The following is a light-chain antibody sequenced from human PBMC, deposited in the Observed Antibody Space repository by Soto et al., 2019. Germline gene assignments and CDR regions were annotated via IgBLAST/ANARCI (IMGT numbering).Light chain of an antibody. CDR2: AND. J-gene: IGLJ1*01. Sequence: QSVLTQPPSASRTPGQRVTIPCSGSSSDIGSNSVNWYQQLPGAAPRLLIYANDHRPSGVPDRFSASKSGTSASLAISGVRSEDEAFYYCAAWDDSLDGLYVFGTGTKLTVL. V-gene: IGLV1-44*01. CDR3: AAWDDSLDGLYV. CDR1: SSDIGSNS.